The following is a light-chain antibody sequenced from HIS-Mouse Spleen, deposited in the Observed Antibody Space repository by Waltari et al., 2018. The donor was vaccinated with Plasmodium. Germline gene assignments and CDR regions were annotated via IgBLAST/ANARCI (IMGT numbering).Light chain of an antibody. Sequence: QSALTQPASVSGSPGQSITISCTGTSRDVGRYNLVSWYQQHPGKAPKLMIYEGSKRPPGVSNRFSGSKAGNTASLTISGLQAEDEADYYCCSYAGSSTWVFGGGTKLTVL. CDR2: EGS. V-gene: IGLV2-23*01. CDR1: SRDVGRYNL. CDR3: CSYAGSSTWV. J-gene: IGLJ3*02.